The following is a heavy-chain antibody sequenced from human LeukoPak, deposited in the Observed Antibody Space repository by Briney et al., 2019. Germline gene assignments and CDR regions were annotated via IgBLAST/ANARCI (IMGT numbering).Heavy chain of an antibody. J-gene: IGHJ4*02. CDR2: IYYSGST. V-gene: IGHV4-39*02. D-gene: IGHD4-11*01. CDR1: GGSISSSSYY. Sequence: SETLSLTCTVSGGSISSSSYYWGWIRQPPGKGLEWIGSIYYSGSTYYNPSLKSRVTISVDTSKNQFSLKLSSVTAADTAVYYCARDPPYYSNYEGWGQGTLVTVSS. CDR3: ARDPPYYSNYEG.